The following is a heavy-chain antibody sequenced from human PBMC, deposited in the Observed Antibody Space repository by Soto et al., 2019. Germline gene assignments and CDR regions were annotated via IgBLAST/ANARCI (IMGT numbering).Heavy chain of an antibody. CDR3: AKAGGAAGTVDYFDY. D-gene: IGHD6-13*01. Sequence: EVQLVESGGGLVQPGRSLRLSCAASGFTFNNYAINWVRQSPGKGLEWVSVISGSAGSTYYADSVKGRFTITRDNSKNTLYLQMSSLRVEDTAVYYCAKAGGAAGTVDYFDYWGQGTLVTVSS. V-gene: IGHV3-23*04. J-gene: IGHJ4*02. CDR1: GFTFNNYA. CDR2: ISGSAGST.